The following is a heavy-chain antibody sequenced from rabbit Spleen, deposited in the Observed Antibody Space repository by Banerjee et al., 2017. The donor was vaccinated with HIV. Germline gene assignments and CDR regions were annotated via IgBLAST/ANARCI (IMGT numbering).Heavy chain of an antibody. CDR3: ARDRSSSSNVYGLNL. J-gene: IGHJ4*01. V-gene: IGHV1S40*01. CDR2: VYVGNSGST. Sequence: QSLEESGGDLVKPGASLTLTCTASGFSFSSGYDMCWVRQAPGKGLEWIGCVYVGNSGSTYYASWAKGRFTISKTSSTTVTLQLSSLTAADTATYFCARDRSSSSNVYGLNLWGPGTLVTVS. CDR1: GFSFSSGYD. D-gene: IGHD1-1*01.